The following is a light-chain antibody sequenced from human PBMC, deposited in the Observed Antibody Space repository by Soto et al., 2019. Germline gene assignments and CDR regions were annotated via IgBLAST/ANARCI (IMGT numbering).Light chain of an antibody. CDR1: SSDVGGYNY. CDR3: SSYAGSNNLYV. J-gene: IGLJ1*01. Sequence: QSALTQPPSASGSPGQSVTISCTGTSSDVGGYNYVSWYQQHPGKAPKLMIYEVSKRPSGVPDRFSGSKSGNTASLTVPGLQAEDEADYYCSSYAGSNNLYVFGTGTKLTVL. CDR2: EVS. V-gene: IGLV2-8*01.